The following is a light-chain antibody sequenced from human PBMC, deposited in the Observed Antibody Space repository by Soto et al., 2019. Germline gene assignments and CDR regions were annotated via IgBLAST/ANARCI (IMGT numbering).Light chain of an antibody. V-gene: IGKV1-16*02. Sequence: DVQMTQSPSSLSASVGDSVTITCRASQGITNYLTWFQQKPGKAPKSLLYAASNLQSGVPSKFSGGGFGTEFELPVSSLQPEDFATYYCQQYYRAPFTFAPRTRVDV. J-gene: IGKJ3*01. CDR2: AAS. CDR1: QGITNY. CDR3: QQYYRAPFT.